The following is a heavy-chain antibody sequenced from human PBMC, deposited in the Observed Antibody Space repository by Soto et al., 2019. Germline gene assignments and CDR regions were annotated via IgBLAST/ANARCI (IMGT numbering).Heavy chain of an antibody. CDR1: GYTFTSYG. CDR2: ISAYNGNT. V-gene: IGHV1-18*01. J-gene: IGHJ5*02. Sequence: GASVKVSCKASGYTFTSYGISWVRQAPGQGLEWMGWISAYNGNTNYAQKLQGRVTITADESTSTAYMELSSLRSEDTAVYYCARPNYDILTGYPGFDPWGQATLVTVSS. CDR3: ARPNYDILTGYPGFDP. D-gene: IGHD3-9*01.